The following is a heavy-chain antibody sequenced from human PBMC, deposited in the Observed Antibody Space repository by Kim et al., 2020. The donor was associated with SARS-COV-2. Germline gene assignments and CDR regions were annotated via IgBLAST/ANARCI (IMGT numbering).Heavy chain of an antibody. CDR2: INHSGST. CDR3: ASLSGRWELPTKRAAYDY. Sequence: SETLSLTCAVYGGSFSGYYWSWIRQPPGKGLEWIGEINHSGSTNYNPSLKSRVTISVDTSKNQFSLKLSSVTAADTAVYYCASLSGRWELPTKRAAYDYWGQGTLVTVSS. CDR1: GGSFSGYY. J-gene: IGHJ4*02. D-gene: IGHD1-26*01. V-gene: IGHV4-34*01.